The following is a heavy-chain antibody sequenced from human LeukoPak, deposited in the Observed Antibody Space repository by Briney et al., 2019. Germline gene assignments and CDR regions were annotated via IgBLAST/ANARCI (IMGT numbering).Heavy chain of an antibody. J-gene: IGHJ4*02. D-gene: IGHD5-24*01. V-gene: IGHV4-61*05. CDR2: IYYSGST. CDR1: GGSISSSSYY. Sequence: SETLSLTCTDSGGSISSSSYYWSWIRQPPGKGLEWIGYIYYSGSTNYNPSLKSRVTISVDTSKNQFSLKLSSVTAADTAVYYCARLGMATIDYWGQGTLVTVSS. CDR3: ARLGMATIDY.